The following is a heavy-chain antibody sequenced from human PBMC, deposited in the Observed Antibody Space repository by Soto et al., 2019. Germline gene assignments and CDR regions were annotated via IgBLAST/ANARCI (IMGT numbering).Heavy chain of an antibody. D-gene: IGHD3-9*01. Sequence: PGGSLRLSCAASGFTFSSYGMHWVRQAPGKGLEWVAVISYDGSNKYYADSVKGRFTISRDNAKNTLYLQMNSLRAEDTALYYCASGRGYDILTGYYPYFDYWGQGTLVTVSS. CDR1: GFTFSSYG. J-gene: IGHJ4*02. CDR2: ISYDGSNK. V-gene: IGHV3-30*03. CDR3: ASGRGYDILTGYYPYFDY.